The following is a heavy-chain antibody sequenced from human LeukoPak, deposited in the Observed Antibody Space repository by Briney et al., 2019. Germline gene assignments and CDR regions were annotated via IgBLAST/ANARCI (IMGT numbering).Heavy chain of an antibody. CDR1: GFTFSSYW. Sequence: GGSLRLSCAASGFTFSSYWMSWVRQAPGKGLEWVANIKQDGSEKYYVDSVKGRFTISRDNAKNSLYLQMNSLRAEDTAVYYCARAKGAFWSGYYHDYWGQGTLVTVSS. CDR3: ARAKGAFWSGYYHDY. D-gene: IGHD3-3*01. CDR2: IKQDGSEK. V-gene: IGHV3-7*01. J-gene: IGHJ4*02.